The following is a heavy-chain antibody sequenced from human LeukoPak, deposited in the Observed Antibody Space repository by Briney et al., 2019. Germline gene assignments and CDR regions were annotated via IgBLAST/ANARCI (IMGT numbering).Heavy chain of an antibody. D-gene: IGHD6-19*01. CDR1: GFTVSSNY. V-gene: IGHV3-66*01. J-gene: IGHJ4*02. CDR2: IYSGGST. Sequence: GGSLRLSCAASGFTVSSNYMSWVRQAPGKGLEWVSVIYSGGSTYYADSVKGRFTISRDNSKNTLYLQMNSLRAEDTAVYYCARSGRQWLVLDYWGQGTLVTVSS. CDR3: ARSGRQWLVLDY.